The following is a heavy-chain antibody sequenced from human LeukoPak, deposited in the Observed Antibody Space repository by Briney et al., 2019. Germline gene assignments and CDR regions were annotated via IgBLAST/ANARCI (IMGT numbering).Heavy chain of an antibody. CDR2: IYPGDSDT. CDR3: ARRDTSSGWYDAFDI. J-gene: IGHJ3*02. D-gene: IGHD6-19*01. Sequence: GESLKISCKGSGYSFTKYWIGWVRQMPGKGLEWMGIIYPGDSDTRYSPSFQGQVTISADKSISTAYLQWSSLKASDTAMYYCARRDTSSGWYDAFDIWGQGTMVTVSS. CDR1: GYSFTKYW. V-gene: IGHV5-51*01.